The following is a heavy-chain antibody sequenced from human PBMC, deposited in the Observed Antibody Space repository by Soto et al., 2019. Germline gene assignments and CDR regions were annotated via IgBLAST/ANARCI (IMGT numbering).Heavy chain of an antibody. CDR1: GVSLSTPAVR. Sequence: QTTLKESGPTLVKPTQTLTLTCTVSGVSLSTPAVRVGWIRQPPGKALEWLAVIYWDDDRRYSPSLKSRLTITKDTSKNQVVLSMTTMDPVDTATYYCASGIVVPGTDSYAMDVWGQGTTVAVSS. CDR2: IYWDDDR. J-gene: IGHJ6*02. V-gene: IGHV2-5*02. D-gene: IGHD6-19*01. CDR3: ASGIVVPGTDSYAMDV.